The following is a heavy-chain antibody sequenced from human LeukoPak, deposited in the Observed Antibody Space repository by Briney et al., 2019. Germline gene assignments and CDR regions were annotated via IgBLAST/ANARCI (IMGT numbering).Heavy chain of an antibody. J-gene: IGHJ6*03. Sequence: KPSETLSPTRTVSGGSISSHYWSWIRQPPGKGPEWIGYIYYSGSTNYNPSLKSRVTISVDTSKNQFSLKLSSVTAADTAVYYCARGYFDYYMDVWGKGTTVTVSS. CDR3: ARGYFDYYMDV. V-gene: IGHV4-59*11. CDR1: GGSISSHY. CDR2: IYYSGST.